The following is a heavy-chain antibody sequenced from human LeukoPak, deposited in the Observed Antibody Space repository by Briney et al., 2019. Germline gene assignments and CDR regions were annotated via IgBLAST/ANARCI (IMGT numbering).Heavy chain of an antibody. J-gene: IGHJ4*02. Sequence: GGSLRLSCAASGFSFSNYDMHGVRQAPGKGLDGVSVRWYDGSNKYYADSVKGRFTISRDSSKNTLDLQMNSLRVEDAAGYYFARGNPTVTTKQNFDYWGQATLVSVCS. CDR1: GFSFSNYD. V-gene: IGHV3-33*01. CDR2: RWYDGSNK. CDR3: ARGNPTVTTKQNFDY. D-gene: IGHD4-17*01.